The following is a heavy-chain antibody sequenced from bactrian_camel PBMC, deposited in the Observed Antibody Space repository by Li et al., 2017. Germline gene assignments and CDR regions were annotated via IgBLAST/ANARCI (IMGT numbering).Heavy chain of an antibody. CDR1: GFTFSSYA. Sequence: VQLVESGGGLVQPGGSLRLSCAASGFTFSSYAMSWVRQAPGKGLEWVSAINTGGGSTYYADSVKGRFTISRDNAKNTLYLQLNSLKTEDTAVYYCAAETTYGGSWYRDGFGYWGQGTQVTV. J-gene: IGHJ6*01. CDR3: AAETTYGGSWYRDGFGY. CDR2: INTGGGST. D-gene: IGHD6*01. V-gene: IGHV3S31*01.